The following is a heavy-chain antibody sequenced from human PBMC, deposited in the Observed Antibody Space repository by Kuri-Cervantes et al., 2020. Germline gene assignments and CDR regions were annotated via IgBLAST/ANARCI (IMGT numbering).Heavy chain of an antibody. CDR2: ISSSSSYI. D-gene: IGHD3-10*01. CDR1: GFTFGDYA. J-gene: IGHJ4*02. CDR3: ARVGYYYGSGNRGVDY. V-gene: IGHV3-21*03. Sequence: GESLKISCTASGFTFGDYAMSWVRQAPGKGLEWVSSISSSSSYIYYADSVKGRFTISRDNAKNSLYLQMNSLRAEDTAVYYCARVGYYYGSGNRGVDYWGQGTLVTVSS.